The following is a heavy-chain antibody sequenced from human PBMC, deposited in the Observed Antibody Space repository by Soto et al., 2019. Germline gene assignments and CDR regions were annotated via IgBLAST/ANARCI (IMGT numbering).Heavy chain of an antibody. D-gene: IGHD2-2*01. J-gene: IGHJ5*02. V-gene: IGHV3-74*01. CDR2: INGDGSSI. CDR1: GFPFSSYW. Sequence: PGGSLRLSCAASGFPFSSYWMHWVRQAPGKGLVWVSRINGDGSSINYADSVKGRFTISRDNAKNTLYLQMNSLRAEDAAMYFCTRRGCSTTGCYFTWGRGTLVPVSS. CDR3: TRRGCSTTGCYFT.